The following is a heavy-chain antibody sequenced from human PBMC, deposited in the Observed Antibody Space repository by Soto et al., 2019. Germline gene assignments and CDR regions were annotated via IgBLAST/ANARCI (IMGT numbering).Heavy chain of an antibody. D-gene: IGHD1-26*01. V-gene: IGHV1-3*01. Sequence: KFQGRVTITRDTSASTAYMELSSLRSEDTAVYYCARGGSLYWYFDLWGRVTLVTVSS. J-gene: IGHJ2*01. CDR3: ARGGSLYWYFDL.